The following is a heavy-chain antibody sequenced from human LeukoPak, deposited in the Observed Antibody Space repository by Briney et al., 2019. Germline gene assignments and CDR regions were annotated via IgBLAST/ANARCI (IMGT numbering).Heavy chain of an antibody. J-gene: IGHJ4*02. V-gene: IGHV4-34*01. CDR2: INHRGST. D-gene: IGHD6-13*01. Sequence: SETLSLTCAVYGESFSAYYWSWIRQPPGKGLEWIGEINHRGSTNYNPSLKSRVTISRDTSKNQFSLKLTSVTVADTAVYFCAREGVAAAGAFDNWGQGTLVTVSA. CDR3: AREGVAAAGAFDN. CDR1: GESFSAYY.